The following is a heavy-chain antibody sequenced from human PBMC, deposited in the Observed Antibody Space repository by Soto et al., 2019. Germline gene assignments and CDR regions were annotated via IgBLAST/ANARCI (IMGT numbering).Heavy chain of an antibody. CDR1: GGSTSSSSYY. D-gene: IGHD3-3*01. Sequence: SETLSLTCTVSGGSTSSSSYYWGWIRQPPGKGLEWIGSIYYSGSTYYNPSLKSRVTISVDTSKNQFSLKLSSVTAADTAVYYCARHSGDFWSGYYPDYFDYWGQGTPVTVSS. CDR2: IYYSGST. J-gene: IGHJ4*02. V-gene: IGHV4-39*01. CDR3: ARHSGDFWSGYYPDYFDY.